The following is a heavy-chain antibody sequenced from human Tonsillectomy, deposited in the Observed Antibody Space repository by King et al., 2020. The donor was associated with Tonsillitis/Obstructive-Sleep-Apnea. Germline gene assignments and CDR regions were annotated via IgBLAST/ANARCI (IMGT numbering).Heavy chain of an antibody. CDR1: GGSISSYY. D-gene: IGHD3-10*01. V-gene: IGHV4-59*01. J-gene: IGHJ4*02. CDR3: ARGGSGSPRDYFDY. Sequence: QLQESGPGLVKPSETLSLTCTVSGGSISSYYLSWIRQPPGKGLEWIGYIYYSGSTNYNPSLKILVTISVATSKNQFSLKLSSVTAADTAVDYCARGGSGSPRDYFDYWGQGTLVTVSS. CDR2: IYYSGST.